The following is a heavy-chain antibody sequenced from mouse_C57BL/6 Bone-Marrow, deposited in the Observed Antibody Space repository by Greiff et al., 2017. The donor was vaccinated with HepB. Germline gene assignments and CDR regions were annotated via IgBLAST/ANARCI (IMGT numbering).Heavy chain of an antibody. CDR1: GYTFTSYW. J-gene: IGHJ4*01. V-gene: IGHV1-69*01. CDR3: VKMSATGAMDY. CDR2: IDPSDSYT. Sequence: VQLQQPGAELVMPGASVKLSCKASGYTFTSYWMHWVKQRPGQGLEWIGEIDPSDSYTNYNQKFKGKSTLTVDKSSSTAYMQLSSLTSEDSAVYYGVKMSATGAMDYWGQGTSVTVSS. D-gene: IGHD1-1*01.